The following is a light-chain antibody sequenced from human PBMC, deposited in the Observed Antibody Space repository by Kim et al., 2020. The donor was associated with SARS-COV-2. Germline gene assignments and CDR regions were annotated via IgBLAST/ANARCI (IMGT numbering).Light chain of an antibody. CDR1: SSDVGSYNY. CDR2: DVT. CDR3: CSYAGSVV. J-gene: IGLJ2*01. Sequence: QSALTQPRSVSGSSGQSVTISCTGTSSDVGSYNYVSWYQQHPGKAPKLIIYDVTKRPSGVPDRFSGSKSGNTASLTISGLQAEDEADYYCCSYAGSVVFGGGTKLTVL. V-gene: IGLV2-11*01.